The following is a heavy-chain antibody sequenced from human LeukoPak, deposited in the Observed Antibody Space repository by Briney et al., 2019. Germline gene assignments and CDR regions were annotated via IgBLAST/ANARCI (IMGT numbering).Heavy chain of an antibody. CDR3: ARWGSGSHYDPHDFEY. CDR2: ISAYNGNT. Sequence: ASVKVSCKASGYTFTSYGISWVRQAPGQGLEWMGWISAYNGNTNYAQKLQGRVTMTTDTSTSTAYMELRSLRSDDTAVYYCARWGSGSHYDPHDFEYWGQGTLVTVSS. CDR1: GYTFTSYG. V-gene: IGHV1-18*01. D-gene: IGHD1-26*01. J-gene: IGHJ4*02.